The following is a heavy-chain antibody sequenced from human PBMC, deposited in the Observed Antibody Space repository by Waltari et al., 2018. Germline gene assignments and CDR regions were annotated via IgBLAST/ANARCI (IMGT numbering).Heavy chain of an antibody. V-gene: IGHV4-38-2*01. CDR3: ARHLQQQLGEFDY. D-gene: IGHD6-13*01. Sequence: QVQLQESGPGLVKPSETLSLTCAVSGYSISSGYYWGWLRQPPGKGLEWIGSIYHSGSTYYNPSLKSRVTISVDTSKNQFSLKLSSVTAADTAVYYCARHLQQQLGEFDYWGQGTLVTVSS. CDR2: IYHSGST. CDR1: GYSISSGYY. J-gene: IGHJ4*02.